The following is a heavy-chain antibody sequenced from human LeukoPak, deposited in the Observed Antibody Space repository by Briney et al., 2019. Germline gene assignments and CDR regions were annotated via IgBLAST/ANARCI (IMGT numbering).Heavy chain of an antibody. D-gene: IGHD4-17*01. CDR1: GFTFRSYG. CDR3: ARNGDPTQYFDL. Sequence: PGGSLRLSCAASGFTFRSYGMHWVRQAPGKGLEWVAVIWYDGSNKYYADSVKGRFTISRDNSKNTLYLQMNSLRADDTAVYYCARNGDPTQYFDLWGRGTLVTVSS. CDR2: IWYDGSNK. V-gene: IGHV3-33*01. J-gene: IGHJ2*01.